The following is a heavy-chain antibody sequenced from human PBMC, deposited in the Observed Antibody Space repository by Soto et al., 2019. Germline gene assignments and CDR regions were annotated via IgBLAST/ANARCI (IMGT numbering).Heavy chain of an antibody. V-gene: IGHV1-69*13. CDR1: GGTFSSYA. Sequence: SVKVSCKASGGTFSSYAISWVRQAPGQGLEWMGGIIPIFGTANYAQKFQGRATITADESTSTAYMELSSLRSEDTAVYYCASHPYYYDSSGYYYYYGMDVWGQGTTVTVSS. J-gene: IGHJ6*02. CDR3: ASHPYYYDSSGYYYYYGMDV. CDR2: IIPIFGTA. D-gene: IGHD3-22*01.